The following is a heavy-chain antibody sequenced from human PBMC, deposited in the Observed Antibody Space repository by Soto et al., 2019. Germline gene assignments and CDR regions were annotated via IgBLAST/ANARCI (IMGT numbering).Heavy chain of an antibody. CDR2: ISAYNGNT. CDR3: ACDIGGRGALDNCFCP. CDR1: GYTFTSYG. V-gene: IGHV1-18*01. D-gene: IGHD1-26*01. J-gene: IGHJ5*02. Sequence: QVQLVQSGAEVKKPGASLKVSCKASGYTFTSYGISWVRQAPGQGLEWMGWISAYNGNTNYAQKLQGRVTMTTDTSPRTAYIELMSLTTDDTAVYYCACDIGGRGALDNCFCPWGHGTLVTVAS.